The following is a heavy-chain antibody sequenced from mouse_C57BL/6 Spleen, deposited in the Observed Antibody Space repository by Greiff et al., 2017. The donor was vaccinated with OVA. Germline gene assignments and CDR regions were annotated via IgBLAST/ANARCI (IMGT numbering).Heavy chain of an antibody. D-gene: IGHD2-3*01. V-gene: IGHV3-6*01. CDR3: AREGVYDGYVDY. J-gene: IGHJ2*01. CDR2: ISYDGSN. Sequence: VQLQESGPGLVKPSQSLSLTCSVTGYSITSGYYWNWIRQFPGNKLEWMGYISYDGSNNSNPSLKNRISITRDTSKNQFFLKLNSVTTEDTATYYCAREGVYDGYVDYWGQGTTLTVSS. CDR1: GYSITSGYY.